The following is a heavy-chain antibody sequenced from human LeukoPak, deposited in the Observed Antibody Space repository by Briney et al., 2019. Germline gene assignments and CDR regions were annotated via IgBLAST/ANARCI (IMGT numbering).Heavy chain of an antibody. J-gene: IGHJ4*02. CDR1: GFTFSSYG. CDR2: ISYDGSNK. Sequence: GGSLRLSCAASGFTFSSYGMHWVRQAPGKGLEWVALISYDGSNKYYADSVKGRFTISRDNSKNTLYLQMNSLRAGDTAVYYCAKEGEYSYGRPLDYWGQGTLVTVSS. D-gene: IGHD5-18*01. CDR3: AKEGEYSYGRPLDY. V-gene: IGHV3-30*18.